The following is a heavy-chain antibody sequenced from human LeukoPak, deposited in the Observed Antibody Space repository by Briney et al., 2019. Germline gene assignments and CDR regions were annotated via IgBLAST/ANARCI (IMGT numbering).Heavy chain of an antibody. CDR1: VGSISSGNW. CDR2: IYHSGST. Sequence: PSESLSLTCAVSVGSISSGNWWNWVRQPPGKGLEWIGEIYHSGSTNYDPSLKSRVTMSVDKSKNHFYLNLSSLTAADTAVYYCATIAVAGTISRGQGTLVTVSS. D-gene: IGHD6-19*01. J-gene: IGHJ4*02. V-gene: IGHV4-4*02. CDR3: ATIAVAGTIS.